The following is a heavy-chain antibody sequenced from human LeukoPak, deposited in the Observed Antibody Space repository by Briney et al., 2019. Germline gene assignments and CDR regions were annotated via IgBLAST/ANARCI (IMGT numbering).Heavy chain of an antibody. CDR3: AKGRDIVVVAAAIRGSPFDS. D-gene: IGHD2-2*01. J-gene: IGHJ4*02. CDR1: GFTFSSYA. CDR2: ISGSGGST. V-gene: IGHV3-23*01. Sequence: PGGSLRLSCAASGFTFSSYAMSWVRQAPGKGLERVSAISGSGGSTYYADSVKGRFTISRDNSKNTLYLQMNSLRAEDTAVYYCAKGRDIVVVAAAIRGSPFDSWGQGTLVTVSS.